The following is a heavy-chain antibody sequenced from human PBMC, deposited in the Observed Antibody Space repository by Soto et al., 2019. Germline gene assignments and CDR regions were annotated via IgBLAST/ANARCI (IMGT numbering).Heavy chain of an antibody. D-gene: IGHD6-13*01. CDR2: IIPYYNTL. CDR3: ASGASRWYPYFFDS. V-gene: IGHV1-69*01. J-gene: IGHJ4*02. Sequence: QAQVVQSGAEVRKPGSSVQLSCKASEGPFNSYAIARVRQAPGQGLEWMGGIIPYYNTLNYAQKFQDRVTITADDSTNTVYMELSSLRSDDTAVYFWASGASRWYPYFFDSWAQGTLVTVSS. CDR1: EGPFNSYA.